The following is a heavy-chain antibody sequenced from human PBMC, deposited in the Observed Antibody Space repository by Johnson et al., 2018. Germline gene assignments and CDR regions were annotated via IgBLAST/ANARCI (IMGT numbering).Heavy chain of an antibody. CDR3: AKDLYGDPDYYYYYMDV. CDR1: GLTFSSYG. J-gene: IGHJ6*03. D-gene: IGHD4-17*01. Sequence: QVQLVQSGGGVVQPGRSLRLSCAASGLTFSSYGMHWVRQAPGKGLEWVAVISYDGSNKYYADSVKGRFTISRDNSKNTLYLQMNSLRAEDTAVYYCAKDLYGDPDYYYYYMDVWGKGTTVTVSS. V-gene: IGHV3-30*18. CDR2: ISYDGSNK.